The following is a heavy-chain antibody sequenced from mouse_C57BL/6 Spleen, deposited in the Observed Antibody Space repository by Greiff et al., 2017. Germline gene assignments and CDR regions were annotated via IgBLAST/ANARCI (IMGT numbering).Heavy chain of an antibody. CDR2: ISSGSSTI. CDR1: GFTFSDYG. J-gene: IGHJ1*03. CDR3: ARPITTVVADWYFDV. Sequence: EVKLEESGGGLVKPGGSLKLSCAASGFTFSDYGMHWVRQAPEKGLEWVAYISSGSSTIYYADTVKGRFTISRDNAKNTLFLQMTSLRSEDTAMYYCARPITTVVADWYFDVWGTGTTVTVSS. D-gene: IGHD1-1*01. V-gene: IGHV5-17*01.